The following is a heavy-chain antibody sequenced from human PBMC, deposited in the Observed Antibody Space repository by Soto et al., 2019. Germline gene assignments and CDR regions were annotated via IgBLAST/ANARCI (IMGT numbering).Heavy chain of an antibody. J-gene: IGHJ5*02. CDR3: ARSSGGNFGIIIEGSNWFDP. V-gene: IGHV1-46*01. Sequence: ASVKVSCKASGYTFTNYYMHWLRQAPGQGIEWMGIINPSGGSTSYAQKFQGRITMTRDTSRSTVYMELSSLRSDDTAIYYCARSSGGNFGIIIEGSNWFDPWGQGTLGTVSS. CDR1: GYTFTNYY. D-gene: IGHD3-3*01. CDR2: INPSGGST.